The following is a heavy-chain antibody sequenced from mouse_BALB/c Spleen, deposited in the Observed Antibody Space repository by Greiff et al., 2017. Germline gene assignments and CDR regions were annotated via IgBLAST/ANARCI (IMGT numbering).Heavy chain of an antibody. J-gene: IGHJ3*01. CDR1: GFSLTSYG. D-gene: IGHD2-14*01. Sequence: VMLVESGPGLVAPSQSLSITCTVSGFSLTSYGVHWVRQPPGKGLEWLGVIWAGGSTNYNSALMSRLSISKDNSKSQVFLKMNSLQTDDTAMYYCARDGVRWFAYWGQGTLVTVSA. V-gene: IGHV2-9*02. CDR3: ARDGVRWFAY. CDR2: IWAGGST.